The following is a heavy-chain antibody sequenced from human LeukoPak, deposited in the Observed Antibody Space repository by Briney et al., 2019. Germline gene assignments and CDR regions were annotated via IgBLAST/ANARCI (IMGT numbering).Heavy chain of an antibody. D-gene: IGHD2-15*01. Sequence: PGGSLRLSCAASGFTFSDYYMSWIRQAPGKWLEWVSYISSSGSTIYYADSVKGRFTISRDNAKNSLYLQMNSLRAEDTAVYYCARDRYCSGGSCYSDAFDIWGQGTMVTVSS. CDR2: ISSSGSTI. J-gene: IGHJ3*02. CDR1: GFTFSDYY. V-gene: IGHV3-11*04. CDR3: ARDRYCSGGSCYSDAFDI.